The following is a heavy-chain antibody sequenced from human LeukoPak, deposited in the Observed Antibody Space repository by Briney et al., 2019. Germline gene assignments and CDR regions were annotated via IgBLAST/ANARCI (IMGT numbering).Heavy chain of an antibody. Sequence: PSETLSLTCSVSGDSISGSYWSWIRQPAGKGLEWIGRLYNTGNTKYNPALKSRVTMSGDTSKNQFSLKLSSVTAADTAVYFCARSPHIWFAERGWFDPWGQGTLVTVSS. J-gene: IGHJ5*02. CDR1: GDSISGSY. D-gene: IGHD3-10*01. CDR3: ARSPHIWFAERGWFDP. V-gene: IGHV4-4*07. CDR2: LYNTGNT.